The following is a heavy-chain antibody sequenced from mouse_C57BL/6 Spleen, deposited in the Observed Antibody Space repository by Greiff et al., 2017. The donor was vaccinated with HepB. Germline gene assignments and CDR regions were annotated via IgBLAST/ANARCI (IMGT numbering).Heavy chain of an antibody. Sequence: QVQLQQSGAELVKPGASVKLSCKASGYTFTSYWMHWVKQRPGQGLEWIGMIHPNSGSTNYNEKFKSKATLTVDKSSSTAYMQLSSLTSEDSAVYYCARRGYDYGDYYAMDYWGQGTSVTVSS. D-gene: IGHD2-4*01. CDR2: IHPNSGST. J-gene: IGHJ4*01. CDR3: ARRGYDYGDYYAMDY. CDR1: GYTFTSYW. V-gene: IGHV1-64*01.